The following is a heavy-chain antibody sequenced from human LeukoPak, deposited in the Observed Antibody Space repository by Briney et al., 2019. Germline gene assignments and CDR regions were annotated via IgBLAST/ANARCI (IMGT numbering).Heavy chain of an antibody. CDR2: ISYDGSNK. D-gene: IGHD3-22*01. J-gene: IGHJ4*02. Sequence: GGSLRLSCAASGFTFNSYGMHWVRQAPGKGLEWVAVISYDGSNKYYADSVKGRFTISRDNSKNTLYLQMNSLRAEDTAVYYCAKDRSGYYLDYWGQGTLVTVSS. CDR3: AKDRSGYYLDY. V-gene: IGHV3-30*18. CDR1: GFTFNSYG.